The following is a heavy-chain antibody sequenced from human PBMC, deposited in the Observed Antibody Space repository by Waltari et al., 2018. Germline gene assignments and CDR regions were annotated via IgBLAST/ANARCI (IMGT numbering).Heavy chain of an antibody. Sequence: EVKLVESGGGLVQPGGSLRLYCAASGFTFSHYEFNWVRQAPGKGLEWVSYISSSGRTIDYADSVKGRLTMSRDDAKNSVYLQMHSLRAEDTAVYYCATSIVGSLDYWGQGNLVTVSS. V-gene: IGHV3-48*03. CDR1: GFTFSHYE. D-gene: IGHD1-26*01. CDR3: ATSIVGSLDY. J-gene: IGHJ4*02. CDR2: ISSSGRTI.